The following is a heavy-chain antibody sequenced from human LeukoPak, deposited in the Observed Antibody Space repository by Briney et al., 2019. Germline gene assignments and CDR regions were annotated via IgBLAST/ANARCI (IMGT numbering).Heavy chain of an antibody. J-gene: IGHJ4*02. CDR2: IFYRSKWYN. CDR3: SRDSVVTATGGFFDH. Sequence: SQTLSLTSALSGDSLSANSAATNWVRQSPSRGLEWLGRIFYRSKWYNDYAASVKSRISINPDTSKNQFSLQLNSVTPEDTAVYYCSRDSVVTATGGFFDHWGQGTLVTVSS. V-gene: IGHV6-1*01. CDR1: GDSLSANSAA. D-gene: IGHD2-21*02.